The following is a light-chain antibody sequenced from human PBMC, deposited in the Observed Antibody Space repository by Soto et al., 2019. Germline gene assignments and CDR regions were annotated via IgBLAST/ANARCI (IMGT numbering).Light chain of an antibody. CDR1: QSISSN. J-gene: IGKJ3*01. CDR2: GAS. V-gene: IGKV3-15*01. CDR3: QQYNNWPFT. Sequence: EIVMTQSPATLSVSPGESATLSGSASQSISSNLAWYQQKPGQAHRLLINGASTRATGIPATFSGSGSGTGFTLTISGLQSEDFAVYYCQQYNNWPFTFGPGTKVDIK.